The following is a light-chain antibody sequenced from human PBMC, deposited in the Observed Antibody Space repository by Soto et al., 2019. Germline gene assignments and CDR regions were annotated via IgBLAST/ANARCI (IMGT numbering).Light chain of an antibody. Sequence: DIQLTQSPSFLPASVGDRVTITCRASQGISNYLAWYQQKPGKAPGLLMYAASTLQRGVSSRFSGRESGTEFTLTITNLHFEDIATYNCEKFNGYPLTFGGRTKVHI. CDR1: QGISNY. V-gene: IGKV1-9*01. J-gene: IGKJ4*01. CDR2: AAS. CDR3: EKFNGYPLT.